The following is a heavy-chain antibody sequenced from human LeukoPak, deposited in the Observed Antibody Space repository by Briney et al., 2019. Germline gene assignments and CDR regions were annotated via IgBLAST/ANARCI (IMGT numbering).Heavy chain of an antibody. CDR2: ISGSGGST. CDR3: AKARYGSGSYLSDY. Sequence: GGSLRLSCAASGFTFSSYAMSWVRQAPGKGLEWVSAISGSGGSTYYADSVKGRFTISRDNSKNTLYLQMNSLGAEDTAVYYCAKARYGSGSYLSDYWGQGTLSPSPQ. CDR1: GFTFSSYA. D-gene: IGHD3-10*01. V-gene: IGHV3-23*01. J-gene: IGHJ4*02.